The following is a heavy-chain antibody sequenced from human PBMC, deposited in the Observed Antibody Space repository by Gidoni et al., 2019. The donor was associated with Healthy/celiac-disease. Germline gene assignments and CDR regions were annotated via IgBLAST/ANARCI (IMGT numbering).Heavy chain of an antibody. CDR3: ARVDSSGWYEDY. Sequence: EVQLVESGGGLVQPGGYLRRSCAASGFPFSDHYMDWVRQAPGKGLGWVGRTRNKANSYTTEYAASVKGRFTISRDDSKNSLYLQINSLKTEDTAVYYCARVDSSGWYEDYWGQGTLVTVSS. J-gene: IGHJ4*02. CDR2: TRNKANSYTT. D-gene: IGHD6-19*01. V-gene: IGHV3-72*01. CDR1: GFPFSDHY.